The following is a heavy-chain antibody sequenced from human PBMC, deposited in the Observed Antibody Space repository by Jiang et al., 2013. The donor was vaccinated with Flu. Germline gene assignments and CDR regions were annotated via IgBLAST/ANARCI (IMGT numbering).Heavy chain of an antibody. CDR3: AKDTRGGYSGYDNDPFDF. V-gene: IGHV3-23*01. CDR1: GFTFSRYT. CDR2: ISNSGGRT. D-gene: IGHD5-12*01. J-gene: IGHJ3*01. Sequence: VQLLESGGGLVQPGGSLRLSCAASGFTFSRYTMSWVRQAPGKGLEWVSAISNSGGRTDYADSVKGRSPSPETIPRTPCICKMNSLRAEDTAVYYCAKDTRGGYSGYDNDPFDFWAKGQWSPSLQ.